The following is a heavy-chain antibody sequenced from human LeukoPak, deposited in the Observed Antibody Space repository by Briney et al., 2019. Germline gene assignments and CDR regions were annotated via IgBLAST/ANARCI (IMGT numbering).Heavy chain of an antibody. CDR2: ISTFTGNT. CDR1: GYTFYSHG. CDR3: ARGVWGDAFDI. V-gene: IGHV1-18*01. J-gene: IGHJ3*02. D-gene: IGHD7-27*01. Sequence: ASVKVSCKASGYTFYSHGVTWVRQAPGQGLEWMGWISTFTGNTNYAQKFQDRVTITTDTSTSTAYMELRSLRSDDTAMYYCARGVWGDAFDIWGQGTTVTVSS.